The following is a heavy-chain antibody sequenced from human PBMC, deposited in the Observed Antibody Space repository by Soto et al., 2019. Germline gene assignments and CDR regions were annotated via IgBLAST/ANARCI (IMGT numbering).Heavy chain of an antibody. V-gene: IGHV3-30*18. CDR3: AKRPSPKIWFGAPDGMDV. J-gene: IGHJ6*02. Sequence: SLRLSCAASGFTFSSYGMHWVRQAPGKGLEWVAVISYDGSNKYYADSVKGRFTISRDNSKNTLYLQMNSLRAEDTAVYYCAKRPSPKIWFGAPDGMDVWGQGTTVTVSS. D-gene: IGHD3-10*01. CDR1: GFTFSSYG. CDR2: ISYDGSNK.